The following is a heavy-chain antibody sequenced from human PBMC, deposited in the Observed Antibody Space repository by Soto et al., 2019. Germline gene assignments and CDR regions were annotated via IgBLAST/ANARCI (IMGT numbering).Heavy chain of an antibody. J-gene: IGHJ6*02. CDR2: IYYSGST. V-gene: IGHV4-39*01. CDR3: ARLASCGGDCYYYYGMDV. D-gene: IGHD2-21*02. CDR1: GGSISSSSYY. Sequence: PSETLSLTCTVSGGSISSSSYYLGWIRQPPGKGLEWIGSIYYSGSTYYNPSLKSRVTISVDTSKNQFSLKLSSVTAADTAVYYCARLASCGGDCYYYYGMDVWGQGTTVTVSS.